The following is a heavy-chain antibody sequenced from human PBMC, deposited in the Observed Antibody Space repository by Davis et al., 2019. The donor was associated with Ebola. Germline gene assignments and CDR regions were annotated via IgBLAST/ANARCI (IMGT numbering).Heavy chain of an antibody. CDR2: INHSGST. J-gene: IGHJ4*02. CDR1: GGSISSSSYY. V-gene: IGHV4-39*07. Sequence: SETLSLTCTVSGGSISSSSYYWSWIRQPPGKGLEWIGEINHSGSTNYNPSLKSRVTISVDTSKNQFSLKLSSMTAADTAVYYCARKVDWAADYWGQGTLVTVSS. CDR3: ARKVDWAADY. D-gene: IGHD2-21*01.